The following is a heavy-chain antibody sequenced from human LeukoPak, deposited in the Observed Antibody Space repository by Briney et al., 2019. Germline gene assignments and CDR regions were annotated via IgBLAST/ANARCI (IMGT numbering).Heavy chain of an antibody. J-gene: IGHJ4*02. CDR2: IYYSGST. CDR3: ARGEGVRYPSDY. D-gene: IGHD3-16*01. V-gene: IGHV4-59*02. Sequence: SETLSLTCTVSGGSVSSYYWCWIRQPPGKGLEWIGYIYYSGSTNYNPSLKSRVTISVDTSKNQFSLKLSSVTAADTAVYYCARGEGVRYPSDYWGQGTLVTVSS. CDR1: GGSVSSYY.